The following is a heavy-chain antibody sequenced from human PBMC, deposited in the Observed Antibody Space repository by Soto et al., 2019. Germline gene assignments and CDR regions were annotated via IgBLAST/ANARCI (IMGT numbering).Heavy chain of an antibody. J-gene: IGHJ4*02. CDR1: DFTFRNSW. D-gene: IGHD3-16*01. Sequence: VGSLRLSCATSDFTFRNSWINCVRQAPGKGLEWVANIKPDGGATNYVDSVKGRFTISRDNVRNSASLQMNSLRVEDTAVYFCFGGNGGPQWGQATLFTVSS. CDR2: IKPDGGAT. V-gene: IGHV3-7*03. CDR3: FGGNGGPQ.